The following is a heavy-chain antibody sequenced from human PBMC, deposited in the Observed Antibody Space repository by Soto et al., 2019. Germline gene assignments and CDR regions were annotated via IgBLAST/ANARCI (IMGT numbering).Heavy chain of an antibody. CDR2: INPSGGST. D-gene: IGHD4-4*01. CDR3: ASGTTVTTGPYYYGMDV. V-gene: IGHV1-46*01. Sequence: QVQLVQSGAEVKKPGASVKVSCKASGYTFTSYYMHWVRQAPGQGLEWMGIINPSGGSTSYAQKFQGRVTMTRDTSTSTVYMELSSLRSEDTAVYYCASGTTVTTGPYYYGMDVWGQGTTVTVSS. J-gene: IGHJ6*02. CDR1: GYTFTSYY.